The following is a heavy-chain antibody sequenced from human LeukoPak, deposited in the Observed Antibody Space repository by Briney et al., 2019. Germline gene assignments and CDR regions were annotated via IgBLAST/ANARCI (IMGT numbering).Heavy chain of an antibody. CDR1: GFTFSSYG. V-gene: IGHV3-30*18. CDR2: ISYDGSNK. CDR3: AKPLVYQLLLGGMDV. D-gene: IGHD2-2*01. Sequence: GGSLRLSCAASGFTFSSYGMHWVRQAPGKGLEWVAVISYDGSNKYYADSVKGRFTISRDNSKNTLYLQMNSLRAEDTAVYYCAKPLVYQLLLGGMDVWGQGTTVTVSS. J-gene: IGHJ6*02.